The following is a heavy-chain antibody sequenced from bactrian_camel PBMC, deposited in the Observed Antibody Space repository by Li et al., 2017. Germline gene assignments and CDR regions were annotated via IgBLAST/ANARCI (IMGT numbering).Heavy chain of an antibody. V-gene: IGHV3S31*01. Sequence: DVQLVESGGGSVQAGGSLRLSCVASGLTEKPYYMGWIRHVPGKSREGVASIYPGRSPTYHYYADSVKGRFTISEDFATSTILLLMDRLKPEDTAMYYCAAGSGANRDNWSKLSLYRYWGQGTQVTVS. J-gene: IGHJ4*01. CDR2: IYPGRSPTYH. D-gene: IGHD5*01. CDR3: AAGSGANRDNWSKLSLYRY. CDR1: GLTEKPYY.